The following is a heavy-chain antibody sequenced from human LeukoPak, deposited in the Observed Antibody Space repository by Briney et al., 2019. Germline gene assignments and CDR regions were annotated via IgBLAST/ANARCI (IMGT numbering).Heavy chain of an antibody. CDR2: IYPGDSDT. V-gene: IGHV5-51*01. CDR1: GYSFTSYW. CDR3: ARGYGGYLSYFDY. J-gene: IGHJ4*02. D-gene: IGHD5-12*01. Sequence: GESLKISRKGSGYSFTSYWIGWVRQMPGEGLEWMGIIYPGDSDTRYSPSFQGQVTISADKSISTVYLQWSSLKASDTAMYYCARGYGGYLSYFDYWGQGTLVTVSS.